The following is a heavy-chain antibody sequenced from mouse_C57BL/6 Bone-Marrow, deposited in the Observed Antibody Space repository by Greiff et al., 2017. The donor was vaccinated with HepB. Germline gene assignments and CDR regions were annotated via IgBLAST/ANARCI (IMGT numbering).Heavy chain of an antibody. CDR1: GFSLSTSGMG. J-gene: IGHJ1*03. V-gene: IGHV8-12*01. D-gene: IGHD2-5*01. CDR3: ARRASYYSNYGYWYFDV. Sequence: QVTLKVCGPGILQSSQTLSLTCSFSGFSLSTSGMGVSWIRQPSGKGLEWLAHIYWDDDKRHNPSLKSRLTISKDTSRNQVFLKITSVDTADTATYYCARRASYYSNYGYWYFDVWGTGTTVTVSS. CDR2: IYWDDDK.